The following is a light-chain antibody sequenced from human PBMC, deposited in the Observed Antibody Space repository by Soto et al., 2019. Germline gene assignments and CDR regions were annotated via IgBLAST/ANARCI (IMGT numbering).Light chain of an antibody. Sequence: DIQMTQSPSSLSASVGDRVTITCRASQSISTFLNWYQQKPGRPPKLLIYAASSLQSGVPSRFSGSGSGTDFTLTITSLQPEDFAIYYCKQIYSPPRTCGQGTTV. CDR2: AAS. V-gene: IGKV1-39*01. CDR3: KQIYSPPRT. CDR1: QSISTF. J-gene: IGKJ1*01.